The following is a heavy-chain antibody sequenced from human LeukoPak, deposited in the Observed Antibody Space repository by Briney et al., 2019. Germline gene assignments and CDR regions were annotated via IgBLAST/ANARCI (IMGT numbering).Heavy chain of an antibody. J-gene: IGHJ6*04. Sequence: SETLSLTCAVSGGSISSSNWWSWVRQPPGKGLEWIGEIYHSGSTNYNPSLKSRVTISVDKSKNQFSLKLSSVTAADTAVYYCARDPRYYGSGCRMDVWGKGTTVTVSS. V-gene: IGHV4-4*02. D-gene: IGHD3-10*01. CDR3: ARDPRYYGSGCRMDV. CDR2: IYHSGST. CDR1: GGSISSSNW.